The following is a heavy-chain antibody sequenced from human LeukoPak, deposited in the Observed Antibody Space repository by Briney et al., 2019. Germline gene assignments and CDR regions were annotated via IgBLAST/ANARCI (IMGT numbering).Heavy chain of an antibody. D-gene: IGHD6-13*01. CDR2: ITVSGDST. V-gene: IGHV3-23*01. CDR3: ALRYTTSWYFDD. Sequence: GGSLRLSCAASGFIFSTYAMNWVRQAPGKGLEWVSAITVSGDSTYYAGSVRGRFTISRDNSKNTLYLQMNSLRAEDTAVYYCALRYTTSWYFDDWGQGTLVTVSS. CDR1: GFIFSTYA. J-gene: IGHJ4*02.